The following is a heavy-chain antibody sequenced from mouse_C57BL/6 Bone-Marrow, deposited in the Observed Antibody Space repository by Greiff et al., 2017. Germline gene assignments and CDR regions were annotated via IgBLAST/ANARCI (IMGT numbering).Heavy chain of an antibody. Sequence: EVQLVEPGEGLVKPGGSLKLSCAASGFTFSSYAMSWVRQTPEKRLEWVAYISSGGDYIYYADTVKGRFTISRDNARNTLYLQMSSLKSEDTAMYYCTRDDGYSFAYWGQGTLVTVSA. CDR3: TRDDGYSFAY. CDR2: ISSGGDYI. J-gene: IGHJ3*01. CDR1: GFTFSSYA. D-gene: IGHD2-3*01. V-gene: IGHV5-9-1*02.